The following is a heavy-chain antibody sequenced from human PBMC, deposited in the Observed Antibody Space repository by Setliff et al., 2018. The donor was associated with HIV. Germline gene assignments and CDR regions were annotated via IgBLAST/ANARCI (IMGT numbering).Heavy chain of an antibody. V-gene: IGHV4-38-2*01. J-gene: IGHJ6*03. D-gene: IGHD6-13*01. CDR2: IYHSGST. Sequence: SETLSLSCEASGFTVSSSYMAWVRQPPGKGLEWIGSIYHSGSTYYNPSLKSRVTISLDASKNQFSLKLYSVTAADTAMYYCARGSIGPDSSSWHSLFGWYYYMDVWGKGTTVTVSS. CDR1: GFTVSSSY. CDR3: ARGSIGPDSSSWHSLFGWYYYMDV.